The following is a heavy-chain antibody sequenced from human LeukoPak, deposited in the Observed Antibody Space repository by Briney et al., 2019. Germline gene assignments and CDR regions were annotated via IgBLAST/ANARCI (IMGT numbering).Heavy chain of an antibody. J-gene: IGHJ6*03. CDR2: ISYDGSNK. D-gene: IGHD6-13*01. V-gene: IGHV3-30*04. Sequence: PGRSLRLSCAASGFTFSSYAMHWVRQAPGKGLEWVAVISYDGSNKYYADSVKGRFTISRDNSKNTLYLQMNSLRAEDTAVYYCARDGVIAAAGSFTYYYYYMDVWGKGTTVTVSS. CDR1: GFTFSSYA. CDR3: ARDGVIAAAGSFTYYYYYMDV.